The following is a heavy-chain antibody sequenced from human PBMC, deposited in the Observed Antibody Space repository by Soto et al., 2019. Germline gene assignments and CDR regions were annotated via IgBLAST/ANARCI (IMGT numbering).Heavy chain of an antibody. J-gene: IGHJ5*02. V-gene: IGHV1-69*01. D-gene: IGHD2-2*01. Sequence: QVQLVQSGAEVKKPGSSVKVSCKASGGTFSSYAISWVRQAPGQGLEWMGGIIPIFGTANYAQKFQGRVTITADESTSTAYMELSSLRSEDTAVYYCASSPRDCSSTSCAWFDPWGQGTLVTVSS. CDR2: IIPIFGTA. CDR3: ASSPRDCSSTSCAWFDP. CDR1: GGTFSSYA.